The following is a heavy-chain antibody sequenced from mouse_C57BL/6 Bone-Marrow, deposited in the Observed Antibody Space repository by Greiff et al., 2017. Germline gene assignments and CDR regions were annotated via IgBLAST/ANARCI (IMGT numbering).Heavy chain of an antibody. D-gene: IGHD5-1*01. V-gene: IGHV1-72*01. J-gene: IGHJ4*01. CDR1: GYTFTSYW. Sequence: VQLQQPGAELVKPGASVKLSCKASGYTFTSYWMHWVKQRPGRGLEWIGRIDPNSGGTKYNEKFKSKATLTVDKPSSTAYMQLSSQTSEDSAVYDCARSHYSTFMDYWGQGTSVTVSS. CDR2: IDPNSGGT. CDR3: ARSHYSTFMDY.